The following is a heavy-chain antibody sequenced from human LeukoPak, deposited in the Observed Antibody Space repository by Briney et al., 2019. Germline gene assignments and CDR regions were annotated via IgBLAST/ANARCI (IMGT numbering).Heavy chain of an antibody. Sequence: ASVKVSCKASGYTFSMYNMHWVRQAPGQGLEWMGIINPSGGTSYAQKLQGRITMTRDTSTSTLYMELSSLRSEDTAVHYCAREGVAGTGLDYWGQGTLVTVSS. D-gene: IGHD6-13*01. CDR2: INPSGGT. CDR1: GYTFSMYN. CDR3: AREGVAGTGLDY. J-gene: IGHJ4*02. V-gene: IGHV1-46*01.